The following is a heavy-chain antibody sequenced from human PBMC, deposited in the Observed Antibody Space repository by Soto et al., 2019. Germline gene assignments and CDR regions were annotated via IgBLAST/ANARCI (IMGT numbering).Heavy chain of an antibody. CDR2: ISSSSSYI. D-gene: IGHD6-19*01. Sequence: PGGSLRLSSAASRFTFSIYMMNWVRQAPGKGLEWVSSISSSSSYIYYADSVKGRFTISRDNAKNSLYLQMNSLRAEDTAVYYCARGQDSSGAYSHSYYGMDVWGQGTTVTVSS. CDR1: RFTFSIYM. CDR3: ARGQDSSGAYSHSYYGMDV. J-gene: IGHJ6*02. V-gene: IGHV3-21*01.